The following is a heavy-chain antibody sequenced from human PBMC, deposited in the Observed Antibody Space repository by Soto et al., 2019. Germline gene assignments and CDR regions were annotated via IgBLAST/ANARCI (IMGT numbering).Heavy chain of an antibody. CDR2: IIPIFGTA. CDR1: GGTFSSYA. D-gene: IGHD2-15*01. J-gene: IGHJ5*02. V-gene: IGHV1-69*13. Sequence: ASVKVSCKASGGTFSSYAISWVRQAPGQGLEWMGGIIPIFGTANYAQKFQGRVTITADESTSTAYMELSSLRSEDTAVYYCARGLSKDTQQRNSNWFDTWGQGTLVTVSS. CDR3: ARGLSKDTQQRNSNWFDT.